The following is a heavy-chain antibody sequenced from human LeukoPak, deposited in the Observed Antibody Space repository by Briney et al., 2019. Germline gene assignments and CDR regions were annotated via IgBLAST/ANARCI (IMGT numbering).Heavy chain of an antibody. CDR1: GGSISSYY. J-gene: IGHJ4*02. CDR2: IYYSGST. CDR3: ARASSSRLHY. D-gene: IGHD6-13*01. Sequence: SETLSLTCTVSGGSISSYYWSWIRQPPGKGLEWIGYIYYSGSTNYNPSLKSRVTISVDTSKNQFSLKLSSVTAADTAVYYCARASSSRLHYWGQGTLVTVSS. V-gene: IGHV4-59*01.